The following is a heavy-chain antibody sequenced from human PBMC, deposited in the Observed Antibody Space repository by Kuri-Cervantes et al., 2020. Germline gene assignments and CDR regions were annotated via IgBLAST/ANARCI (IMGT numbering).Heavy chain of an antibody. J-gene: IGHJ6*02. Sequence: ASVKVSCKASGGTFSSYAISWVRQAPGQGLEWMGWISAYNGNTNYAQKLQGGVTMTTDTSTSTAYMELRSLRSDDTAVYYCAREGNHCSSTSCAIYYGMDVWGQGTTVTVSS. CDR2: ISAYNGNT. D-gene: IGHD2-2*01. V-gene: IGHV1-18*01. CDR3: AREGNHCSSTSCAIYYGMDV. CDR1: GGTFSSYA.